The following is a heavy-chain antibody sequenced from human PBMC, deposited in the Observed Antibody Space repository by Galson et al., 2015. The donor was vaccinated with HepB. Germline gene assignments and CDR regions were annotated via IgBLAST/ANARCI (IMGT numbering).Heavy chain of an antibody. CDR1: GYTFTSYG. CDR3: ARVSLYSSSSFYYYMDV. CDR2: ISAYNGNT. V-gene: IGHV1-18*01. J-gene: IGHJ6*03. D-gene: IGHD6-6*01. Sequence: SVKVSCKASGYTFTSYGISWVRQAPGQGLEWMGWISAYNGNTNYAQKLQGRVTMTTDTSTSTAYMELRSLRSDDTAVYYCARVSLYSSSSFYYYMDVWGKGTTVTVSS.